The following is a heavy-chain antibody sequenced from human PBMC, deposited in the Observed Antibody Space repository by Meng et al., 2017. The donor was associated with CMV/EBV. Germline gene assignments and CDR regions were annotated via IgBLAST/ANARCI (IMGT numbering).Heavy chain of an antibody. CDR3: ARGEGEHFDWLFGYYFDY. D-gene: IGHD3-9*01. Sequence: SETLSLTCTVSGGSVSSGSYYWSWIRQPPGKGLEWIGYIYYSGSTNYNPSLKSRVTISVDTSKNQFSLKLSSVTAADTAVYYCARGEGEHFDWLFGYYFDYWGQGTLVTVSS. CDR2: IYYSGST. V-gene: IGHV4-61*01. J-gene: IGHJ4*02. CDR1: GGSVSSGSYY.